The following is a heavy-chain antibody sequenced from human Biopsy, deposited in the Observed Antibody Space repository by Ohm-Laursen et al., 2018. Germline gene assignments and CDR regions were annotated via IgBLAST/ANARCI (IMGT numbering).Heavy chain of an antibody. Sequence: LTCATSGFAFSFYGLHWVRQAPGKGLQWVAVMWSDGISKNYADSVKGRFTVSRDNSNNVLYLQMSSLRDEDSAVYYCARDDDTTGHYMILNHWGQGTLVTVSS. J-gene: IGHJ5*02. CDR3: ARDDDTTGHYMILNH. V-gene: IGHV3-33*01. D-gene: IGHD3-9*01. CDR1: GFAFSFYG. CDR2: MWSDGISK.